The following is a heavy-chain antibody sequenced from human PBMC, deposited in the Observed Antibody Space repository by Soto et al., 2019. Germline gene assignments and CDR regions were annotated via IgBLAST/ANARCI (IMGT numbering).Heavy chain of an antibody. Sequence: EVQLVESGGGLVQPGGSLRLSCAASGFTFSSYEMNWVRQAPGKGLEWVSYISSSGSTIYYADSVKGRCTISGDNAKNALYLQMNSRRAEDTAVYYCARDLSAVPSREGYWGQGTLVTVSS. CDR3: ARDLSAVPSREGY. J-gene: IGHJ4*02. D-gene: IGHD6-13*01. V-gene: IGHV3-48*03. CDR2: ISSSGSTI. CDR1: GFTFSSYE.